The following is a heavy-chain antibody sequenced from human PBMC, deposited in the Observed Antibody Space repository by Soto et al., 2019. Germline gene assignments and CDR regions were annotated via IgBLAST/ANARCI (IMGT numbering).Heavy chain of an antibody. CDR2: INAGNGNT. CDR1: GYTFTSYA. V-gene: IGHV1-3*01. Sequence: ASVQVSCKASGYTFTSYAMHWVRQAPGQRLEWMGWINAGNGNTKYSQKFQGRVTITRDTSSSTAYMELSSLRSEDTAVYYCARVGPLMAGLDYWGQGTLVTVS. J-gene: IGHJ4*02. CDR3: ARVGPLMAGLDY.